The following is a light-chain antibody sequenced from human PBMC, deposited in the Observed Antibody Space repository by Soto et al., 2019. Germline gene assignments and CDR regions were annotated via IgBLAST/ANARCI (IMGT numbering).Light chain of an antibody. J-gene: IGKJ4*01. CDR1: QGISTY. CDR3: QQANSFPLT. V-gene: IGKV1-12*01. Sequence: DIQMTQSQSSVSSSVGDRVTITCRASQGISTYLVWYQQKPGKAPKLPIYGASSLQSGVPSRFSGSRSRADFTLTFSSLQPEDLATYYCQQANSFPLTFGGGTKVEIK. CDR2: GAS.